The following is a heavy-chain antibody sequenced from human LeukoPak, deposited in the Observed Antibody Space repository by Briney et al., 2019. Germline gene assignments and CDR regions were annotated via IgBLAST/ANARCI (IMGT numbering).Heavy chain of an antibody. J-gene: IGHJ4*02. D-gene: IGHD3-3*01. Sequence: GRSLRLSCAASGFTFSSYGMHWVRQAPGKGLEWVAVISYDGSNKYYADSVKGRFTISRDNSKNTLYLQMNSLRAEDTAVYYCAKSGGTYYDFWSGYFGVIDYWGRGTLVTVSS. CDR3: AKSGGTYYDFWSGYFGVIDY. V-gene: IGHV3-30*18. CDR1: GFTFSSYG. CDR2: ISYDGSNK.